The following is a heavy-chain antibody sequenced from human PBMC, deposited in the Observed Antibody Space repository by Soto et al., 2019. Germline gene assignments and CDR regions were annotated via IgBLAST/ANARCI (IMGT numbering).Heavy chain of an antibody. J-gene: IGHJ5*02. CDR3: ARGTLPAGWFDP. V-gene: IGHV1-3*01. CDR1: GYTFTSYV. Sequence: QVQLVQSGAEVKKPGASVKVSCKASGYTFTSYVMHWVRQAPGQRLEWMGWINAGNGNTKYSQKFQGRVTITRDTSASTAYMELSSLRSEDTAVYYCARGTLPAGWFDPWGQGTLVTVSS. CDR2: INAGNGNT.